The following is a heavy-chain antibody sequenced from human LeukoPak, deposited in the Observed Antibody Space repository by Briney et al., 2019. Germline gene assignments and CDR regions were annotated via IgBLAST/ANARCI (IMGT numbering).Heavy chain of an antibody. J-gene: IGHJ4*02. V-gene: IGHV3-23*01. CDR2: ISGSGAGT. Sequence: QPGGSLRLSCAASGFTFSSYAMNWVRQAPGKGLQWVSVISGSGAGTYYADSVKGRFTISRDNSKNTLYLRMNSLRAEDTAVYYCVKDDHDILTGYGLDYWGQGTLVTVSS. D-gene: IGHD3-9*01. CDR3: VKDDHDILTGYGLDY. CDR1: GFTFSSYA.